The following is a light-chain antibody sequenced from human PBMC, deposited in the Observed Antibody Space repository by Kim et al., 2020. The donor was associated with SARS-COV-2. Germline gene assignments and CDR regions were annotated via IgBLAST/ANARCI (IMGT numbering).Light chain of an antibody. Sequence: SSELTQDPAVSVALGQTVRITCQGDSLRSYYASWYQQKPGQAPVLVIYGKNNRPSGIPDRFSGSSSGNTASLTITGAQAEDEADYYCNSRDSSGNHVVFGGRNQVNV. CDR2: GKN. V-gene: IGLV3-19*01. J-gene: IGLJ2*01. CDR1: SLRSYY. CDR3: NSRDSSGNHVV.